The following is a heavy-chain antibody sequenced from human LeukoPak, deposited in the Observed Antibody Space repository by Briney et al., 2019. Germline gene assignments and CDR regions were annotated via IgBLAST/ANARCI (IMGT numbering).Heavy chain of an antibody. J-gene: IGHJ4*02. Sequence: SETLSLTCAVYGGSFSGYYWSWIRQPPGKGLEWIGEINHSVSTNYNPSLKSRVTISVDTSKNHFSLKLGSVTAAETAVYYCARERDLHPIWGQGTLVTVSS. D-gene: IGHD3/OR15-3a*01. V-gene: IGHV4-34*01. CDR1: GGSFSGYY. CDR3: ARERDLHPI. CDR2: INHSVST.